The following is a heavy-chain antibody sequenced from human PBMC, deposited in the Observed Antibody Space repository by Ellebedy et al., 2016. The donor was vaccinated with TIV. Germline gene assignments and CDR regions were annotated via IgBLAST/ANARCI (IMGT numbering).Heavy chain of an antibody. D-gene: IGHD6-13*01. J-gene: IGHJ4*02. Sequence: SETLSLTXTVSGDSISGFYWSWIRQPPGGGLEWIGCVYYSGKIFTGNTNSNPSLKSRVTFSVDTSKNQFSLRLRSVTAADTAVYYCARHSAAPGKFDSWGQGTLVTVSS. V-gene: IGHV4-59*08. CDR1: GDSISGFY. CDR3: ARHSAAPGKFDS. CDR2: VYYSGKIFTGNT.